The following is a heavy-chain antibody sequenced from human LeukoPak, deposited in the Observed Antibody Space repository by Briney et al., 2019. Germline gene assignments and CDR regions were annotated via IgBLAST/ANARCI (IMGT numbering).Heavy chain of an antibody. D-gene: IGHD2-15*01. Sequence: GGSLRLSCAASGFTFRDYVMSWVRQAPGKGLVWVSAITSSSGSIYYADSVKGRFTISRDNSKDTLYLQINSLRAEDTAVYYCARDCTGGSCFSDYWGQGTLVTVSS. CDR2: ITSSSGSI. V-gene: IGHV3-23*01. CDR3: ARDCTGGSCFSDY. CDR1: GFTFRDYV. J-gene: IGHJ4*02.